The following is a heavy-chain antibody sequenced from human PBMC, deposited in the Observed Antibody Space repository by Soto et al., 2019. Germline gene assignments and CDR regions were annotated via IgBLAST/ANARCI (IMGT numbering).Heavy chain of an antibody. Sequence: VKVSCKASGGTFSSYAISWVRQAPGQGLEWMGGIIPIFGTANYAQKFQGRVTITADESTSTAYMELSSLRSEDTAVYYCARGRYLVSVWQQLVAHYYYYGMDVWGQGTTVTVSS. CDR3: ARGRYLVSVWQQLVAHYYYYGMDV. J-gene: IGHJ6*02. CDR1: GGTFSSYA. V-gene: IGHV1-69*13. CDR2: IIPIFGTA. D-gene: IGHD6-13*01.